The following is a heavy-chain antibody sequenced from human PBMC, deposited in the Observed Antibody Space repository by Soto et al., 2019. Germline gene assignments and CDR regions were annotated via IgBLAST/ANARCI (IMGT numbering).Heavy chain of an antibody. Sequence: SETLSLTCTASGGSISSYYWSWIRQPPGKGLEWIGYIYYSGSTNYNPSLKSRVTISVDTSKNQFSLKLSSVTAADTAVYYCARDDGSRSGGLDYWGQGTLVTVSS. D-gene: IGHD2-15*01. CDR3: ARDDGSRSGGLDY. CDR1: GGSISSYY. CDR2: IYYSGST. V-gene: IGHV4-59*01. J-gene: IGHJ4*02.